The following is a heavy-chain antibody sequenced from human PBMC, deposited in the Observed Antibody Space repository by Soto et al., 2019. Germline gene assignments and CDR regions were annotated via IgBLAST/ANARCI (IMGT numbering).Heavy chain of an antibody. Sequence: SETLSLSCAVYGGSFSGYYWSCIRQPPGKGLEWIGEINHSGSSNYNPSLKSRVTISVDTSKNQFSLKLSSVTAADTAVYYCARETYYYDSRGYRTRVGMDVWGQGNTVT. V-gene: IGHV4-34*01. J-gene: IGHJ6*02. CDR1: GGSFSGYY. CDR2: INHSGSS. CDR3: ARETYYYDSRGYRTRVGMDV. D-gene: IGHD3-22*01.